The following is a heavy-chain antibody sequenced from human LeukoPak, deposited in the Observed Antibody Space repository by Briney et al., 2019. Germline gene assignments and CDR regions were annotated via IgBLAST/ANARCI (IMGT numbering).Heavy chain of an antibody. D-gene: IGHD6-19*01. Sequence: ASVKVSCKASGYTFTGYYMHWVRQAPGQGLEWMGWINPNSGGTNYAQKFQGWVTMTRDTSISTAYMELSRLRSDDTAVYYCASSTGIAVAGTRPRPLDYWGQGTLVTVSS. CDR3: ASSTGIAVAGTRPRPLDY. V-gene: IGHV1-2*04. CDR1: GYTFTGYY. J-gene: IGHJ4*02. CDR2: INPNSGGT.